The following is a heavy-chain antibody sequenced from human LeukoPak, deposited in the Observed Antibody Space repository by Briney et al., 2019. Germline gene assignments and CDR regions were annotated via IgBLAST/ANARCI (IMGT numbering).Heavy chain of an antibody. CDR1: GFTFSSYW. J-gene: IGHJ4*02. V-gene: IGHV3-7*01. Sequence: GGCLRLSCAASGFTFSSYWMSWVRQAPGKGLEWVANIKQDGSEKYYVDSVKGRFTISRDNAKNSLYLQMNSLRAEDTAVYYCARDEGYCSSTSCYLLDYWGQGTQVTVSS. CDR2: IKQDGSEK. D-gene: IGHD2-2*01. CDR3: ARDEGYCSSTSCYLLDY.